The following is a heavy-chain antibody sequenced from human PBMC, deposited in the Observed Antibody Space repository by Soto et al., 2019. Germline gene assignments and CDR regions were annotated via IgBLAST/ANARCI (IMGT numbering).Heavy chain of an antibody. D-gene: IGHD6-13*01. Sequence: GGSLRLSCAASGFTFSSYWMHWVRQAPGKGLVWVSRINSDGSSTSYADSVKGRFTISRDNAKNTLYLQMNSLRAEDTAVYYCAREGIAAAAYAFDIWGQGTMVTVSS. CDR1: GFTFSSYW. V-gene: IGHV3-74*01. CDR3: AREGIAAAAYAFDI. CDR2: INSDGSST. J-gene: IGHJ3*02.